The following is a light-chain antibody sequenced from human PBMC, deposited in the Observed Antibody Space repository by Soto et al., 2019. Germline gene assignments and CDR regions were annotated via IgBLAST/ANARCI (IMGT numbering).Light chain of an antibody. CDR1: QSVSSSY. J-gene: IGKJ5*01. V-gene: IGKV3-20*01. Sequence: ESVLTQSPGTLSLSPGERATLSCGASQSVSSSYLAWYQQKPGQAPRLLIYGASSRATGIPDRFSGSGSGTDFTLTISRLEPEDFAVYYCQQYGSSPPITFGQGTRLEIK. CDR3: QQYGSSPPIT. CDR2: GAS.